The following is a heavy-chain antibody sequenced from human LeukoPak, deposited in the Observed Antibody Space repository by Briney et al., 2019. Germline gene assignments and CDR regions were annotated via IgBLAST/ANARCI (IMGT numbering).Heavy chain of an antibody. CDR1: GGSFSGYY. Sequence: SETLSLTCAVYGGSFSGYYWSWIRQPPGNGLEWMGEINHRGSTNYNPSLKSRVTISVDTSRNQFSLKLSSVTAADTAVYYCARGGPSGYVDWGQGTLVTVSS. CDR3: ARGGPSGYVD. J-gene: IGHJ4*02. CDR2: INHRGST. V-gene: IGHV4-34*01. D-gene: IGHD5-12*01.